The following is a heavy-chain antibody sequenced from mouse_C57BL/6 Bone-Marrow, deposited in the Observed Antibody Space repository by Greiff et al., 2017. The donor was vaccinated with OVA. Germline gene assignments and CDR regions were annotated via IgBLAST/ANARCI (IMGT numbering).Heavy chain of an antibody. J-gene: IGHJ4*01. Sequence: VQLVESGAELVRPGTSVKVSCKASGYAFTNYLIEWVKQRPGQGLEWIGVINPGSGGTNYNEKFKGKATLTADKSSSTAYMQLRSLTSEDSAVYFCARSPFYYYGSDAMDYWGQGTSVTVSS. V-gene: IGHV1-54*01. CDR1: GYAFTNYL. CDR2: INPGSGGT. CDR3: ARSPFYYYGSDAMDY. D-gene: IGHD1-1*01.